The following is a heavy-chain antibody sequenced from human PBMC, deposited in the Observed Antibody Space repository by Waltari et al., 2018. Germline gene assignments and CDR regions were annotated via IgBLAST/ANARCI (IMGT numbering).Heavy chain of an antibody. V-gene: IGHV3-23*03. D-gene: IGHD6-19*01. CDR3: AKLGGLYASGWPDSTNYMAV. Sequence: DVPVWESGGDFVKPGGSLRLSCSASGFTFHDYGMRWVRQVPGKGTELVSFISSAGRTNHADSVKGMFTISTDNSKKTVFLEMKSLRPDDTAVYYCAKLGGLYASGWPDSTNYMAVWGKGTTVTVSS. J-gene: IGHJ6*03. CDR2: ISSAGRT. CDR1: GFTFHDYG.